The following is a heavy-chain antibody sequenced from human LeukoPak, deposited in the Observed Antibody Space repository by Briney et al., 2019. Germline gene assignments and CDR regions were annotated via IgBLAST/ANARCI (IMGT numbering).Heavy chain of an antibody. CDR2: ISSSSSTI. D-gene: IGHD2-2*03. CDR1: GFTFSSYS. J-gene: IGHJ4*02. Sequence: GGSLRLSCAASGFTFSSYSMNWVRQAPGKGLEWVSYISSSSSTIYYADSVKGRFTISRDNAKNSLYLQMNSLRAEDTAVYYCASGGYCSSTSCYFSGYWGQGTLVTVSS. CDR3: ASGGYCSSTSCYFSGY. V-gene: IGHV3-48*01.